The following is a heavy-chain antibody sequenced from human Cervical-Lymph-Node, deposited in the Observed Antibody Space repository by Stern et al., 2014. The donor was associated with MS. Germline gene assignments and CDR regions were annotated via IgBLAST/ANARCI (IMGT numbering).Heavy chain of an antibody. CDR1: GFTFSSYG. V-gene: IGHV3-30*18. D-gene: IGHD6-19*01. CDR3: AKDPLKRGSSGWYYFDY. J-gene: IGHJ4*02. CDR2: ISYDGSNK. Sequence: VQLVESGGGVVQPGRSLRLSCAASGFTFSSYGMHWVRQAPGKGLEWVAVISYDGSNKYYADSVKGRFTISRDNSKNTLYLQMNSLRAEDTAVYYCAKDPLKRGSSGWYYFDYWGQGTLVTVSS.